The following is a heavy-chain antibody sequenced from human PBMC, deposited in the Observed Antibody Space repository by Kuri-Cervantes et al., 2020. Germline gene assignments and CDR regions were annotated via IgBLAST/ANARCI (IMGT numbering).Heavy chain of an antibody. D-gene: IGHD3-3*01. Sequence: ASVKVSCNASGYTFTSYDINWVRQATGQGLEWMGWMNPNSGNTGYAQKFQGRVTMTRNTSISTAYMELSSLRSEDTAVYYCARFPPRKRFWSGPRPRDYYYGMDVWGQGTTVTVSS. CDR3: ARFPPRKRFWSGPRPRDYYYGMDV. CDR2: MNPNSGNT. V-gene: IGHV1-8*02. J-gene: IGHJ6*02. CDR1: GYTFTSYD.